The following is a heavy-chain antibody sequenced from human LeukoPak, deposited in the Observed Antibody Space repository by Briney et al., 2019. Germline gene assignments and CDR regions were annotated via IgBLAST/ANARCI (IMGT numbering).Heavy chain of an antibody. CDR3: AKDEDARPMYFQD. D-gene: IGHD3-10*02. J-gene: IGHJ1*01. V-gene: IGHV3-23*01. CDR1: GFTFISYA. CDR2: ISDSGGST. Sequence: GGSLRLSCAASGFTFISYAMSRLRQAPGKGREGLSAISDSGGSTYYAGSVKGRFTVSRDNSKNTLYLQMNTLTAEDTAVYYCAKDEDARPMYFQDWGQGTLVTVSS.